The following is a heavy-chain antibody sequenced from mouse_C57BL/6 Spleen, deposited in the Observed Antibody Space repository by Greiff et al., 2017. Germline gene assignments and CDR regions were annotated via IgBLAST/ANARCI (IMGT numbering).Heavy chain of an antibody. CDR3: ARHPGSTGTGYWYFDV. D-gene: IGHD4-1*01. Sequence: EVQLVESGGGLVKPGGSLKLSCAASGFTFRSYTMSWVRQTPEKRLEWVATISGGGGNTYYPDSVKGRFTISRDNAKTTLFLQMSSLRSEDTALYYCARHPGSTGTGYWYFDVWGTGTTVTVSS. CDR1: GFTFRSYT. V-gene: IGHV5-9*01. CDR2: ISGGGGNT. J-gene: IGHJ1*03.